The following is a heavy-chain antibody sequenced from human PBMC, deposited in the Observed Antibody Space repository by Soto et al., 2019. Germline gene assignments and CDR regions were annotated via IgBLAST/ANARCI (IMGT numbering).Heavy chain of an antibody. CDR2: IIPLFGTA. V-gene: IGHV1-69*01. Sequence: QVQLVQSGAEVKKPGSSVKVSCKASGGTFSSYAISWVRQAPGQGLEWMGGIIPLFGTANYAQKFQGRVTITADESTSTAYMELSSLRSEDTAVYYCARDRGYYGSGSYYPYYYYGMDVWGQGTTVTVSS. D-gene: IGHD3-10*01. CDR3: ARDRGYYGSGSYYPYYYYGMDV. J-gene: IGHJ6*02. CDR1: GGTFSSYA.